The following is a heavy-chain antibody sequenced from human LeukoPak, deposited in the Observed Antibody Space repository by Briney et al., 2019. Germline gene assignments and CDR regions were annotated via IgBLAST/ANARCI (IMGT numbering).Heavy chain of an antibody. Sequence: GGSLRLSCAASGFTFSSYWMNWVRQPPGKGLEWVANINQDGSEKHYVDSVKGRFTISRDNAKNSLYLQMNSLRAEDTAVYYCATIFGVVTTDSFDYWGQGTLVTVSS. CDR1: GFTFSSYW. D-gene: IGHD3-3*01. CDR2: INQDGSEK. J-gene: IGHJ4*02. CDR3: ATIFGVVTTDSFDY. V-gene: IGHV3-7*01.